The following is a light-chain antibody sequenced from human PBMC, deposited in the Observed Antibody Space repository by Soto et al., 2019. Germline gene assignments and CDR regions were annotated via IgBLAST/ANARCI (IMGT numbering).Light chain of an antibody. J-gene: IGLJ2*01. Sequence: QSALTQPASASGSPGQSITISCTGTSSDVGSYNLVSWYQQHPGKAPKLMIYEGSKRPSGVSNRFSGSKSGNTASLTISGLQAEDEADYYCCSYAGSRTFVVFGGGTKLTVL. CDR3: CSYAGSRTFVV. V-gene: IGLV2-23*03. CDR2: EGS. CDR1: SSDVGSYNL.